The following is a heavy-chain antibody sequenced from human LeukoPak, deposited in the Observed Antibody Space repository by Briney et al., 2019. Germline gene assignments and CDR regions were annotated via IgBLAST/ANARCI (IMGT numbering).Heavy chain of an antibody. CDR1: GDTFSIYY. CDR3: ASEKNYGDKYFDS. D-gene: IGHD4-17*01. Sequence: GASVKVSCRASGDTFSIYYIHWVRQAPGQGLEWMGIINRGDGITGYEQKLQGRLTLTRDTSTSTVYMELSSLRPEDTAIYSCASEKNYGDKYFDSWGQGTEVSVSS. J-gene: IGHJ4*02. CDR2: INRGDGIT. V-gene: IGHV1-46*01.